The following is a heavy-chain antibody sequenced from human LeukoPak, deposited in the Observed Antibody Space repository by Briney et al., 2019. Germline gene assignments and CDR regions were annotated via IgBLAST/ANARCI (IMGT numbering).Heavy chain of an antibody. CDR1: GGSISSHY. CDR2: IYYSGNT. CDR3: VIGVGWQPDY. Sequence: SETLSLTCTVSGGSISSHYWTWIRQPPGKGLEWIGYIYYSGNTNYNPSLKSRVTISVDTSKNQFSLKLRSVTAADTAVYYCVIGVGWQPDYWGQGALVTVSS. D-gene: IGHD2-15*01. J-gene: IGHJ4*02. V-gene: IGHV4-59*11.